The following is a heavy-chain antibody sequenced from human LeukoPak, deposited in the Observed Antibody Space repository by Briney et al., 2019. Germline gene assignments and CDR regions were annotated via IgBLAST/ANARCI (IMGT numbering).Heavy chain of an antibody. CDR3: ARVYSYGYNWFDP. J-gene: IGHJ5*02. V-gene: IGHV4-39*07. CDR1: GGSISSSSYY. D-gene: IGHD5-18*01. CDR2: IYYSGCT. Sequence: PSETLSLTCTVSGGSISSSSYYWGWIRQPPGKGLEWIGSIYYSGCTYYNPSLKSRVTISVDTSKNQFSLKLSSVTAADTAVYYCARVYSYGYNWFDPWGQGTLVTVSS.